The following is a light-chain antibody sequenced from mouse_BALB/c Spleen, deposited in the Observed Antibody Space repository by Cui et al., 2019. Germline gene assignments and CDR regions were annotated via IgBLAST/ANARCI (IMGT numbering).Light chain of an antibody. V-gene: IGKV4-80*01. Sequence: QIVLTQSPAIMSASLGAEITLTCSASPSVSYMHWYQQKSGTSPKLLIYITSNLASGVPSRFSGSGSGTFYSLTISSVEAEDAADYYCHQWSSYPWTFGGGTKLEIK. J-gene: IGKJ1*01. CDR3: HQWSSYPWT. CDR1: PSVSY. CDR2: ITS.